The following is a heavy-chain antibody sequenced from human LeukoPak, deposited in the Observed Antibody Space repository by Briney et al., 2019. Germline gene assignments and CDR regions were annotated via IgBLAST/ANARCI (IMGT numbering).Heavy chain of an antibody. D-gene: IGHD4-17*01. J-gene: IGHJ4*02. V-gene: IGHV1-18*04. Sequence: GASVKVSCKASGYTFTSYGISWVRQAPGQGLEWMGWISAHNDNANYAQKLQGRVTMTTDTSTSTAYMELRSLRSDDTAVYYCARDDLHGDLDFDYWGQGTLVTVSS. CDR1: GYTFTSYG. CDR2: ISAHNDNA. CDR3: ARDDLHGDLDFDY.